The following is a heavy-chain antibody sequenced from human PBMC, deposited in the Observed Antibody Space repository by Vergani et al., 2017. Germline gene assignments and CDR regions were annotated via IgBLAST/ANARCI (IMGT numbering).Heavy chain of an antibody. CDR3: ASLPWERLHYYGMDV. CDR2: INPNSGGT. D-gene: IGHD1-26*01. Sequence: QVQLVQSGAEVKKPGASVKVSCKASGYTFTGYYMHWVRQAPGQGLEWMGWINPNSGGTNYAQKFQGRVTMTRDTSISTAYMGLSRLRSDDTAVYYWASLPWERLHYYGMDVWGQGTTVTVSS. V-gene: IGHV1-2*02. J-gene: IGHJ6*02. CDR1: GYTFTGYY.